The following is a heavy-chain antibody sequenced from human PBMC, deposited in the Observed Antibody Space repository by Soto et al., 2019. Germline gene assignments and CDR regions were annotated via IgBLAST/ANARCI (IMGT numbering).Heavy chain of an antibody. CDR1: GGSFSGYY. V-gene: IGHV4-34*01. CDR2: INHSGST. Sequence: QVQLQQWGAGLLKPSETLSLTCAVSGGSFSGYYWTWIRQPPGPGLEWIGEINHSGSTNYNPSLKSRVTISVDTSKNQFSMKLTSVTAADTAVYYCARDKITGLFDYWGQGTRVTVSS. CDR3: ARDKITGLFDY. D-gene: IGHD3-16*01. J-gene: IGHJ4*02.